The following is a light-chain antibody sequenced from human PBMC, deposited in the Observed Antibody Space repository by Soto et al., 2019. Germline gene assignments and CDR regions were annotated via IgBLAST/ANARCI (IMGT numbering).Light chain of an antibody. CDR3: CSYTSSSTPVV. Sequence: QSALTQPASVSGSPGQSITISCTGTSSDVGGYNYVSWYQQHPGKAPKLMIYDVSNRPSGVSNRFSGSKSGNTASLTISELQAEDEADYYCCSYTSSSTPVVFGGGTKLTVL. CDR1: SSDVGGYNY. V-gene: IGLV2-14*03. CDR2: DVS. J-gene: IGLJ2*01.